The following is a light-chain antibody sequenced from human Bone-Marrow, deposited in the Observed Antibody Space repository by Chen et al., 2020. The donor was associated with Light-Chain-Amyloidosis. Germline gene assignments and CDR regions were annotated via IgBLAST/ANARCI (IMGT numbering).Light chain of an antibody. Sequence: SYVLTQPSSVSVAPGQTATIACGGNNIGSTSVHWSQQTPGQAPLLVVYDDSDRPSGIPGRLSGSNSGNTATLTISRVEAGDEADYYCQVWDRSSDRPVFGGGTKLTVL. CDR1: NIGSTS. CDR2: DDS. V-gene: IGLV3-21*02. J-gene: IGLJ3*02. CDR3: QVWDRSSDRPV.